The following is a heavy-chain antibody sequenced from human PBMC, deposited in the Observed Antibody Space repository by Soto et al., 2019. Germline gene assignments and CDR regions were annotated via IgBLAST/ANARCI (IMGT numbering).Heavy chain of an antibody. J-gene: IGHJ5*02. Sequence: GASVKVSCKSSGYTFTSYGISWVRQAPGQGLEWMGWISAYNGNTNYAQKLQGRVTMTTDTSTSTAYMELRSLRSDDTAVYYCAREVILGYCSSTSCYVGFDPWGQGTLVTVSS. CDR1: GYTFTSYG. CDR2: ISAYNGNT. CDR3: AREVILGYCSSTSCYVGFDP. V-gene: IGHV1-18*01. D-gene: IGHD2-2*01.